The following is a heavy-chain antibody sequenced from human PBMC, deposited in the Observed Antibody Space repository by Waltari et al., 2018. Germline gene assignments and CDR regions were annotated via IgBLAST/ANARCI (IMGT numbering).Heavy chain of an antibody. CDR1: GYTFTGYQ. CDR3: ARDLVVGSGDY. D-gene: IGHD1-26*01. J-gene: IGHJ4*02. V-gene: IGHV1-2*02. CDR2: INPNSGGT. Sequence: QVHLVQSGAEVKKPGASVKVSCKASGYTFTGYQIHWVRQAPGQGLDWMGWINPNSGGTNYAQNFQGRVTITRDTSIRTAYMELSRLRSDDTAMYYCARDLVVGSGDYWGQGTLVTVSS.